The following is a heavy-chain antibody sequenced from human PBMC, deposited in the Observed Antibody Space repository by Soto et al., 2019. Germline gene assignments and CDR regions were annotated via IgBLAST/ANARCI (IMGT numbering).Heavy chain of an antibody. Sequence: QVQLVESGGGVVQPGRSLRLSCAASGFTFSSYGMHWVRQAPGKGLEWVAVIWYDGSNKYYADYVKGRFTISRDNSKNTLYRQMNSMGAEDTAVYYCARPRVPTVTTRGAFDIWGQGTMVTVSS. CDR1: GFTFSSYG. D-gene: IGHD4-17*01. V-gene: IGHV3-33*01. CDR3: ARPRVPTVTTRGAFDI. J-gene: IGHJ3*02. CDR2: IWYDGSNK.